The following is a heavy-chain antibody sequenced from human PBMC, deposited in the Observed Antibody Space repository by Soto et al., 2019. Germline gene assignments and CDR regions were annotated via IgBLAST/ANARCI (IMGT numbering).Heavy chain of an antibody. CDR2: IDPSDSYT. CDR3: ARVHKNWFDS. J-gene: IGHJ5*01. V-gene: IGHV5-10-1*01. CDR1: GYNVSASW. Sequence: GESLNLSCKASGYNVSASWIHWVRQMPGKGLEWLGKIDPSDSYTNYSPSFEGHVTISTDNSITTAYLQWSSLRASDTALYFCARVHKNWFDSWAQGTMVTVSS.